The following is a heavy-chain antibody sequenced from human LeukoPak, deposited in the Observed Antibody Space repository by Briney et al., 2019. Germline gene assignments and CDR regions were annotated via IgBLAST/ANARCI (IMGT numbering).Heavy chain of an antibody. CDR3: ATLAGGEVVVAYYFDY. Sequence: ASVKVSCKVSGYTLTELSTHWVRQAPGKGLEWMGGFDPEDGETIYAQKFQGRVTMTEDTSTDTAYMELSSLRSEDTAVYYCATLAGGEVVVAYYFDYWGQGTLVTVSS. D-gene: IGHD2-15*01. J-gene: IGHJ4*02. V-gene: IGHV1-24*01. CDR1: GYTLTELS. CDR2: FDPEDGET.